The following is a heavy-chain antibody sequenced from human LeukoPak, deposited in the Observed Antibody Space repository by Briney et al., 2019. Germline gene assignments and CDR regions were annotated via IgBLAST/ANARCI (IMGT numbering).Heavy chain of an antibody. Sequence: AGSLRLSCAASGFTFKSYSMNWVRQAPGKGVEWVPSISGSSKYIYYADSVKGRFTTTRDTARNSLYLQMNSLRGDDTAVYYCARERECSTSCAFDSWGQGTLVTVSS. CDR1: GFTFKSYS. D-gene: IGHD2-2*01. V-gene: IGHV3-21*01. CDR3: ARERECSTSCAFDS. CDR2: ISGSSKYI. J-gene: IGHJ4*02.